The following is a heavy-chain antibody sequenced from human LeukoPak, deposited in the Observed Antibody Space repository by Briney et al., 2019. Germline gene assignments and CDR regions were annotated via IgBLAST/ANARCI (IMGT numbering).Heavy chain of an antibody. CDR2: IHGDGGNI. CDR1: GFTFSSYS. D-gene: IGHD1-26*01. J-gene: IGHJ5*02. CDR3: ARAQVGAPTDL. Sequence: GGSLRLSCAASGFTFSSYSMNWVRQAPGKGLEWVARIHGDGGNISYADSVRGRFTISRDNAKDTLYLHMNSLRPEDTAVYYCARAQVGAPTDLWGQGTLVTVSS. V-gene: IGHV3-74*01.